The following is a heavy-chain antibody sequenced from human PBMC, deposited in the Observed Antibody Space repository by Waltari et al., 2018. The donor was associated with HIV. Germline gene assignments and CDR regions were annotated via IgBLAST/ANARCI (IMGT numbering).Heavy chain of an antibody. CDR2: INPKSGVT. V-gene: IGHV1-2*06. CDR3: FYYSNTESYGLDV. J-gene: IGHJ6*02. D-gene: IGHD3-22*01. CDR1: GSTFTAHY. Sequence: QGQLVQSGAEVKKPGASVKVSCKASGSTFTAHYIHWVRQAPGQGLEWMGRINPKSGVTHYAQKFQDRVTVTRDTSITTAYMELSSLRSDDTARYFCFYYSNTESYGLDVWGQGTTVTVSS.